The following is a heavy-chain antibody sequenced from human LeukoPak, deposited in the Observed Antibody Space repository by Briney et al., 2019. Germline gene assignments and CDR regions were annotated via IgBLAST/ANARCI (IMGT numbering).Heavy chain of an antibody. D-gene: IGHD2-15*01. J-gene: IGHJ4*02. CDR2: ISSNGGST. CDR1: GFTFSSYA. Sequence: GGSLRLSCSASGFTFSSYAMHWVRQAPGKXXXXVSAISSNGGSTYYADSVKGRFTISRDNSKNTLYLQMSSLRAEDTAVYYCRVVAATADYFDYWGQGTLVTVSS. CDR3: RVVAATADYFDY. V-gene: IGHV3-64D*06.